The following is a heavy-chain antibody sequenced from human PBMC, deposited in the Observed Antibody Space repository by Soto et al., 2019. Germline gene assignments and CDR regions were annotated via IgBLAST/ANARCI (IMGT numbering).Heavy chain of an antibody. J-gene: IGHJ4*02. D-gene: IGHD1-26*01. V-gene: IGHV3-30*18. CDR3: SKSALHYFFFDY. CDR2: ISYDGSNT. Sequence: VQLVESGGGVVQPGRSLRLSCTASGFTFSTYGIHWVRQAPGKGLEWVAVISYDGSNTKYGDSVKGRFSISRDNSKNTVYLQTHSLRADDTAVYYCSKSALHYFFFDYWGQGTLVTVSS. CDR1: GFTFSTYG.